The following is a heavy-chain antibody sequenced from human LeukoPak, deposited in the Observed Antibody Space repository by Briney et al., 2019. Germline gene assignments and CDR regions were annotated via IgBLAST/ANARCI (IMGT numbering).Heavy chain of an antibody. CDR2: IKSKTDGGTT. CDR1: GFTFSNAW. V-gene: IGHV3-15*01. J-gene: IGHJ4*02. CDR3: TTTPSLADFDY. Sequence: GGSLRLSCAASGFTFSNAWMSWVRQAPGKGLGWVGRIKSKTDGGTTDYAAPVKGRFTISRDDSKNTLYLQMNSLKTEDTAVYYCTTTPSLADFDYWGQGTLVTVSS.